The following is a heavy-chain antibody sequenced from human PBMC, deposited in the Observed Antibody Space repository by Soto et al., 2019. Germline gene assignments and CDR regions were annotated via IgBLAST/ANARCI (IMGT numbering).Heavy chain of an antibody. J-gene: IGHJ3*02. CDR3: AKDLIAGNGVWEAFDM. D-gene: IGHD2-8*01. CDR2: ISGSGGST. Sequence: PGGSLRLSCAASGFTFSSYAMSWVRQAPGKGLEWVSAISGSGGSTYYADSVKGRFTISRDNSKNTLYLQMNSLRAEDTAVYYCAKDLIAGNGVWEAFDMWGRGTKVTVSS. V-gene: IGHV3-23*01. CDR1: GFTFSSYA.